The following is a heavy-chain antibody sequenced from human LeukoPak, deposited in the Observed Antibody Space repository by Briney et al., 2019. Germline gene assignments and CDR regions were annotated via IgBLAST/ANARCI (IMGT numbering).Heavy chain of an antibody. CDR2: IIPILGIA. CDR3: ARGWIAAAGRVVY. J-gene: IGHJ4*02. Sequence: GASVKVSCKASGGTFSSYAISWVRQAPGQGLEWMGRIIPILGIANYAQKFQGRVTITADKSTSTAYMEQSSLRSEDTAVYYCARGWIAAAGRVVYWGQGTLVTVSS. V-gene: IGHV1-69*04. D-gene: IGHD6-13*01. CDR1: GGTFSSYA.